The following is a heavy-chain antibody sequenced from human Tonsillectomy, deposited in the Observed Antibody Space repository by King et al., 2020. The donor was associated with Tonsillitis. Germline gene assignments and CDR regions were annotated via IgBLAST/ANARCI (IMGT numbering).Heavy chain of an antibody. Sequence: VQLVESGGGLVQPGRSLRLSCAASGFTFDDYAMHWVRQAPGKGLEWVSGISWNSGSIGYADSVKGRFTISRDNAKNSLYLQMNSLRAEDTALYYCAKGRYCSGGSCPIGDYWGQGTLVTVSS. D-gene: IGHD2-15*01. CDR1: GFTFDDYA. V-gene: IGHV3-9*01. CDR2: ISWNSGSI. CDR3: AKGRYCSGGSCPIGDY. J-gene: IGHJ4*02.